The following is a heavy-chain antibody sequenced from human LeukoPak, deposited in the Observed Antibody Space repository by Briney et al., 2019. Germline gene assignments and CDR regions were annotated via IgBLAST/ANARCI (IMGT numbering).Heavy chain of an antibody. D-gene: IGHD3-16*01. CDR3: ARDFGGAIDY. J-gene: IGHJ4*02. Sequence: PGGSLRLSCAASGFTFSSYSMNWVRQAPGKGLVWVSRIKSDGSSTSYADSVKGRFTISRDNAKNSLYLQMNSLRAEDTAVYYCARDFGGAIDYWGQGTLVTVSS. V-gene: IGHV3-74*01. CDR1: GFTFSSYS. CDR2: IKSDGSST.